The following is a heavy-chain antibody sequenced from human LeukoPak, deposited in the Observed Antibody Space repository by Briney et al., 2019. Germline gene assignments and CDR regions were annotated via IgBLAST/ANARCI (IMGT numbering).Heavy chain of an antibody. CDR2: ISSSGSTI. J-gene: IGHJ6*03. D-gene: IGHD4-17*01. V-gene: IGHV3-48*03. CDR3: ATGSTVTTGYYYYMDV. CDR1: GFTFSSYE. Sequence: GGSLRLSCAVSGFTFSSYEMNWVRQAPGKGLEWVSYISSSGSTIYYADSVKGRFTISRDNSKNTLYLQMNSLRAEDTAVYYCATGSTVTTGYYYYMDVWGKGTTVTISS.